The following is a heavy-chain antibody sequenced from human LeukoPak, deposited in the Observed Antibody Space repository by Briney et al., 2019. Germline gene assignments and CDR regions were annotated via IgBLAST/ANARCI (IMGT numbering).Heavy chain of an antibody. CDR3: AKDHNILYYDSSGYYSPHFDY. CDR2: ISYDGSNK. J-gene: IGHJ4*02. Sequence: GGSLRLSCAASGFTFSSYGMHWVRQAPGKGLEWVAVISYDGSNKYYADSVKGRFTISRDNSKNTLYLQMNSLRAEDTAVYYCAKDHNILYYDSSGYYSPHFDYWGQGTLVTVSS. V-gene: IGHV3-30*18. CDR1: GFTFSSYG. D-gene: IGHD3-22*01.